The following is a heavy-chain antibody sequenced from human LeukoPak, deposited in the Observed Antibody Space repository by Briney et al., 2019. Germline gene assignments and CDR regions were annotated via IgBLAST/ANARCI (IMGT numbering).Heavy chain of an antibody. J-gene: IGHJ6*03. CDR3: ARDGVRTYQQLAIEDYYYYYYMDV. V-gene: IGHV3-30*19. D-gene: IGHD6-13*01. CDR2: ISYDGSNK. CDR1: GFTFSSYG. Sequence: GGSLRLSCAASGFTFSSYGMHWVRQAPGKGLEWVAVISYDGSNKYYADSVKGRFTISRDNSKNTLYLQMNSLRAEDTAVYYCARDGVRTYQQLAIEDYYYYYYMDVWGKGTTVTVSS.